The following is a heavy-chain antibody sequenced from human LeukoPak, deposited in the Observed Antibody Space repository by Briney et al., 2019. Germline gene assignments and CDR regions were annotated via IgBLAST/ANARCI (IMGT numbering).Heavy chain of an antibody. Sequence: SETLSLTCTVSGGSVSSYYWNWIRQPPGKGLEWIGYIYYSGSTNYSPSLKSRVTMSVDTSKNQFSLRLSSVTAADTAVYYCARGSITALGYYFDYWGQGTLVTVSS. D-gene: IGHD2-2*01. CDR2: IYYSGST. CDR1: GGSVSSYY. CDR3: ARGSITALGYYFDY. J-gene: IGHJ4*02. V-gene: IGHV4-59*02.